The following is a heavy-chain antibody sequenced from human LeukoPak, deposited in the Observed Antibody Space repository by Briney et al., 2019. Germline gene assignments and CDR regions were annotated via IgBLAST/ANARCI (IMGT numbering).Heavy chain of an antibody. CDR1: GGSFSGYY. CDR3: AGVILDLYYFDY. D-gene: IGHD3-3*01. V-gene: IGHV4-34*01. J-gene: IGHJ4*02. CDR2: INHSGST. Sequence: SETLSLTCAVSGGSFSGYYWSWIRQPPGKGLEWIGEINHSGSTNYNPSLKSRVTISVDTSKNQFSLKLSSVTAADTAVYYCAGVILDLYYFDYWGQGTLVTVSS.